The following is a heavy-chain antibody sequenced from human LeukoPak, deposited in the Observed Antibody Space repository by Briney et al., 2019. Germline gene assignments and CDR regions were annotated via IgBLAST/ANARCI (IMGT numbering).Heavy chain of an antibody. CDR1: VCTFSSYA. V-gene: IGHV1-69*04. CDR3: ARVCGGSCYSCYFDY. D-gene: IGHD2-15*01. CDR2: INPIFGIA. Sequence: SVKVSRKASVCTFSSYAINWVRQPPGRGLEWMGRINPIFGIANYAHKFQGRVTNTADKSTSTAYMELSSLRSEDTAVYYCARVCGGSCYSCYFDYWGQGTLVTVSS. J-gene: IGHJ4*02.